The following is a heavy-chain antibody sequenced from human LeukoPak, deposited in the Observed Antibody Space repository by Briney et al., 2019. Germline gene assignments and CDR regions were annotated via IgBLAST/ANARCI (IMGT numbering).Heavy chain of an antibody. Sequence: AGWSLRLSCAAYGFTFSSYGMHWVRQAPGKRLEWGAFIWYDGSKKYYADSVKGRLTISRDNSKNTLYLQMNGLGAEDTAVYYCARSAVGHNFDYWGQGTLVTVSS. V-gene: IGHV3-33*01. CDR3: ARSAVGHNFDY. CDR1: GFTFSSYG. J-gene: IGHJ4*02. D-gene: IGHD6-19*01. CDR2: IWYDGSKK.